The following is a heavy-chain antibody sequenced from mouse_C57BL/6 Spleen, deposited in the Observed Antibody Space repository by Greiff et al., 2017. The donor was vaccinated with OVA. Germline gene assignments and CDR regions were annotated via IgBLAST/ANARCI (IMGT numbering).Heavy chain of an antibody. CDR3: ARHYYGSSYWYFDV. CDR2: ISGGGGNT. Sequence: EVQVVESGGGLVKPGGSLKLSCAASGFTFSSCTMSWVRQTPEKRLEWVATISGGGGNTYYPDSVKGRFTISRDNAKNTLYLQMSSLRSEDTALYYCARHYYGSSYWYFDVWGTGTTVTVSS. CDR1: GFTFSSCT. J-gene: IGHJ1*03. D-gene: IGHD1-1*01. V-gene: IGHV5-9*01.